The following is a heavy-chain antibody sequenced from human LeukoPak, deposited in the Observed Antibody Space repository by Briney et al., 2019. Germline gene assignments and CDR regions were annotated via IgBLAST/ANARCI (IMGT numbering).Heavy chain of an antibody. CDR2: ISSSSSYT. CDR1: GFTFSDYY. D-gene: IGHD3-10*01. Sequence: GGSLRLSCAASGFTFSDYYMSWIRQAPGKGLEWVSYISSSSSYTNYADSVKGRFTISRDNAKNSLYLQMSSLRAEGTAVYYCARDPLIDSGSDYWGQGTLVTVSS. CDR3: ARDPLIDSGSDY. V-gene: IGHV3-11*06. J-gene: IGHJ4*02.